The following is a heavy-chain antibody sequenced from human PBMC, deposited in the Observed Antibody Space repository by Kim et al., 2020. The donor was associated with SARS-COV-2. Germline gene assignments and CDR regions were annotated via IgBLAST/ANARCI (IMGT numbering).Heavy chain of an antibody. Sequence: YNPSLKSQVTISVNTSKNQFSLKLRSVTAADTAVYYCARRSMARGNGFDIWGQGTMVTVSS. CDR3: ARRSMARGNGFDI. D-gene: IGHD3-10*01. V-gene: IGHV4-59*08. J-gene: IGHJ3*02.